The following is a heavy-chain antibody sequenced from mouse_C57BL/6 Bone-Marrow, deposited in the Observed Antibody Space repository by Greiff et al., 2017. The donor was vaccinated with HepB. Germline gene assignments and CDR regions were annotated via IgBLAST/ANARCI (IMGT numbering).Heavy chain of an antibody. CDR2: ILPGSGST. D-gene: IGHD1-1*01. J-gene: IGHJ2*01. CDR3: ARLTTVVATNFDY. V-gene: IGHV1-9*01. CDR1: GYTFTGYW. Sequence: QVQLQQSGAELMKPGASVKLSCKATGYTFTGYWIEWVKQRPGHRLEWIGEILPGSGSTNYNEKFKCKSTFTADTSSNPAYMQLSSLTTEDSAIYYGARLTTVVATNFDYWGQGTTLTVSS.